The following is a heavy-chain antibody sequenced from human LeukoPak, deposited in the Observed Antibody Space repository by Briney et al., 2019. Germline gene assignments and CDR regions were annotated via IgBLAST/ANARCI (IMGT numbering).Heavy chain of an antibody. CDR3: ARGPPTDIVVVPAAIGDNAFDI. J-gene: IGHJ3*02. CDR1: GGSISSYY. V-gene: IGHV4-59*12. Sequence: SETLSLTCTVSGGSISSYYWSWIRQPPGKGLEWIGYIYYSGSTNYNPSLKSRVTISVDTSKNQFSLKLSSVTAADTAVYYCARGPPTDIVVVPAAIGDNAFDIWGQGTMVTVSS. CDR2: IYYSGST. D-gene: IGHD2-2*02.